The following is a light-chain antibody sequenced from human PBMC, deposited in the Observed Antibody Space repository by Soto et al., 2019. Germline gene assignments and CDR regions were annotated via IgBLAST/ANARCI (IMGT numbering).Light chain of an antibody. CDR3: SSYTSSSTYV. Sequence: HSVLTQPSSVSEPPGQPITISCTGTSSDVGGYNYVSWYQQHPGKAPKLMIYDVSNRPSGVSNRFSGSKSGNTASLTISGLQAEGEADYYCSSYTSSSTYVFGTGTKVTVL. V-gene: IGLV2-14*01. CDR2: DVS. CDR1: SSDVGGYNY. J-gene: IGLJ1*01.